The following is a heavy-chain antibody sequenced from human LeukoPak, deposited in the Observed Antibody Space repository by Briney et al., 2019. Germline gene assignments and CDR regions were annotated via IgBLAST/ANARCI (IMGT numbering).Heavy chain of an antibody. CDR2: IYHSGST. J-gene: IGHJ6*03. CDR1: GYSISSGYY. V-gene: IGHV4-38-2*01. D-gene: IGHD6-13*01. CDR3: AKVEAAGILNYYYYMDV. Sequence: SETLSLTCAVSGYSISSGYYWGWIRQPPGKGLEWIGSIYHSGSTYYNPSLKSRVTISVDTSKNQFPLKLSSVTAADRAAYYCAKVEAAGILNYYYYMDVWGKGTTVTVSS.